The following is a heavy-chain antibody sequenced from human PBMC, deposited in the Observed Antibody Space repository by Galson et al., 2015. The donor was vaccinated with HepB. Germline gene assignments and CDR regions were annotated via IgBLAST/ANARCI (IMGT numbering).Heavy chain of an antibody. CDR3: ARHARPHKYSSSWLGLKDAFDI. CDR2: IDPSDSYT. D-gene: IGHD6-13*01. V-gene: IGHV5-10-1*01. J-gene: IGHJ3*02. Sequence: QSGAEVKKPGESLRISCKGSGYSFTSYWISWVRQMPGKGLEWMGRIDPSDSYTNYSPSFQGHVTISADKSISTAYLQWSSLKASDTAMYYCARHARPHKYSSSWLGLKDAFDIWGQGTMVTVSS. CDR1: GYSFTSYW.